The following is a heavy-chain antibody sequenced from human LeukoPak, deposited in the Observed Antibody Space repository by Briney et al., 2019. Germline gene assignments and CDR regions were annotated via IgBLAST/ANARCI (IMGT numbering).Heavy chain of an antibody. Sequence: GGSLKLSCAASGFLFSSYTMNWVRQAPGKGLEWVSSISSSNTHIYYADSVKGRFTISRDNDKNSLYLQMNSLRDEDTAVYYCAREPPSTKLNGFDPWGQGTLVTVSS. CDR3: AREPPSTKLNGFDP. D-gene: IGHD2-2*01. V-gene: IGHV3-21*01. J-gene: IGHJ5*02. CDR2: ISSSNTHI. CDR1: GFLFSSYT.